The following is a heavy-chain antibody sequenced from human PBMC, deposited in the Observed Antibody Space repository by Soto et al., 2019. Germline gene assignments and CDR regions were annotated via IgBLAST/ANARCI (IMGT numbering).Heavy chain of an antibody. CDR1: GFTFRSYN. Sequence: ESGGGVVQPGRSLRLSCAASGFTFRSYNMHWVRQAPGKGLEWVAIISHGGSEKFYADSVKGRFTISRDNSDNILYLQADSLRPDDTAVYYCAKDYYGDDSGWGFYLDLWGRGALVTVSS. D-gene: IGHD5-12*01. CDR3: AKDYYGDDSGWGFYLDL. CDR2: ISHGGSEK. V-gene: IGHV3-30*14. J-gene: IGHJ4*02.